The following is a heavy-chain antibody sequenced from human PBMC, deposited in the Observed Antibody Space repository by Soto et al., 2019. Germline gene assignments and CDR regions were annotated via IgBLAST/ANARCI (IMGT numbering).Heavy chain of an antibody. Sequence: PGGSLRLSCVASGFSFNPYVMAWVRQAPGKGLEWVSAISGSGGSTYYADSVKGRFTISRDNSKNTLYLQMNSLRAEDTAVYYCAKGQGNYDSSGYYRKEYYYYGMDVWGQGTTVTVSS. D-gene: IGHD3-22*01. V-gene: IGHV3-23*01. J-gene: IGHJ6*02. CDR3: AKGQGNYDSSGYYRKEYYYYGMDV. CDR1: GFSFNPYV. CDR2: ISGSGGST.